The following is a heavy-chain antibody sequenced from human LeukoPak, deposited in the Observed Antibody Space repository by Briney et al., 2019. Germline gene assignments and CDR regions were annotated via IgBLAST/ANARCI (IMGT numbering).Heavy chain of an antibody. D-gene: IGHD2-2*01. CDR2: INPNSGGT. CDR1: GYTFTGYY. Sequence: ASVKVSCKASGYTFTGYYMHWVRQAPGQGLEWMGWINPNSGGTNYAQKFQGRDTMTRDTSISTAYMEVRRLRSDDTAVYYCAREEGYCSSSSCSAPFDYWGQGTLVTVSS. CDR3: AREEGYCSSSSCSAPFDY. V-gene: IGHV1-2*02. J-gene: IGHJ4*02.